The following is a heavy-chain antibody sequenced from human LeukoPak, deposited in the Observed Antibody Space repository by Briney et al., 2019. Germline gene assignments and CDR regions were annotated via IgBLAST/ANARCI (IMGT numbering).Heavy chain of an antibody. CDR3: ARGSNKGLVY. CDR2: INHSGST. Sequence: YPSETLSLTCAVYGGPFSGYCWSWIRQPPGKGLEWIGEINHSGSTNYNPSLKSRVTISVDTPKNQFSLKLSSVTAADTAVYYCARGSNKGLVYWGQGTLVTVSS. V-gene: IGHV4-34*01. J-gene: IGHJ4*02. CDR1: GGPFSGYC. D-gene: IGHD3-16*01.